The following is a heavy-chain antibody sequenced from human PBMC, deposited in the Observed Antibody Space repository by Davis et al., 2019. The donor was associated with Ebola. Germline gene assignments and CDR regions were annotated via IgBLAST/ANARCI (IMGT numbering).Heavy chain of an antibody. CDR2: INPSGGIT. J-gene: IGHJ4*02. D-gene: IGHD3-10*01. CDR1: GYSFINFY. CDR3: ARGGPPFGELFPLFDY. Sequence: AASVKVSCKASGYSFINFYMHWVRQAPGQGLEWMGRINPSGGITSYAQKFQGRVTMTRDTSISTAYMELSRLRSDDTAVYYCARGGPPFGELFPLFDYWGQGTLVTVSS. V-gene: IGHV1-46*01.